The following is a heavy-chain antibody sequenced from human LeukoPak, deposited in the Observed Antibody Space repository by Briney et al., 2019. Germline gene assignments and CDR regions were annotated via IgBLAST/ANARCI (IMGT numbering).Heavy chain of an antibody. CDR1: GFTVSSNY. CDR2: IYSGGST. J-gene: IGHJ3*02. D-gene: IGHD3-22*01. CDR3: ARSYDSSGYYYVVGAFDI. V-gene: IGHV3-66*01. Sequence: GGSLRLSCAASGFTVSSNYMSWVRQAPGKGLEWVSVIYSGGSTYYADSVKGRFTISRDNSKNTLYLQMNSLRAEDTAVYYCARSYDSSGYYYVVGAFDIWGQGTMVTVSS.